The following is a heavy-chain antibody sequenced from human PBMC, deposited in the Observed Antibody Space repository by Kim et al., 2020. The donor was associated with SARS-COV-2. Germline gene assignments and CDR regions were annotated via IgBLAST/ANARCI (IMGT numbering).Heavy chain of an antibody. CDR1: GGSFSGYY. J-gene: IGHJ6*02. V-gene: IGHV4-34*01. CDR2: INHSGST. CDR3: ARLTGYSSGWYLRDYYYYGMDV. Sequence: SETLSLTCAVYGGSFSGYYWSWIRQPPGKGLEWIGEINHSGSTNYNPYLKSRVTISVDTSKNQFSLKLSSVTAADTAVYYCARLTGYSSGWYLRDYYYYGMDVWGQGTTDTVSS. D-gene: IGHD6-19*01.